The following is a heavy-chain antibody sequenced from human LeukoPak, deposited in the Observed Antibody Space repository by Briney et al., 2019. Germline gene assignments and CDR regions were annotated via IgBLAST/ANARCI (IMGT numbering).Heavy chain of an antibody. CDR1: GGSFSGYY. Sequence: PSETLSLTCAVYGGSFSGYYWRWIRQPPGKGLEWIGEINHSGSTNYNPSLKSRVTISVDTSKNQFSLKLSSVTAADTAVYYCARPGVRDSSGYCYFDYWGQGTLVTVSS. J-gene: IGHJ4*02. V-gene: IGHV4-34*01. D-gene: IGHD3-22*01. CDR3: ARPGVRDSSGYCYFDY. CDR2: INHSGST.